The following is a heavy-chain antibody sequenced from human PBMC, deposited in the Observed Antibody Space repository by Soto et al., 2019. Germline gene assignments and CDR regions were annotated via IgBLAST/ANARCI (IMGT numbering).Heavy chain of an antibody. V-gene: IGHV3-30-3*01. CDR2: ISYDGSNK. CDR1: GFTFSSYA. Sequence: GGSLRLSCAASGFTFSSYAMHWVRQAPGKGLEWVAVISYDGSNKYYADSVKGRFTISRDNSKNTLYLQMNSLRAEDTAVYYCARGVTIFGVVISYYFDYWGQGTLVTVSS. CDR3: ARGVTIFGVVISYYFDY. D-gene: IGHD3-3*01. J-gene: IGHJ4*02.